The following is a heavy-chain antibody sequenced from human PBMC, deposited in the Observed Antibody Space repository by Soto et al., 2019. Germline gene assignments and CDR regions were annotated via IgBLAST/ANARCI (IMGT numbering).Heavy chain of an antibody. J-gene: IGHJ6*02. CDR2: MSGSGDNI. V-gene: IGHV3-23*01. D-gene: IGHD2-21*01. CDR3: ATSTCGGGQIINYFMDV. CDR1: GFTFSSHS. Sequence: GGSLRLSCAASGFTFSSHSMAWVRQAPGKGLEWVSSMSGSGDNILYADSVKGRFTISRDNSRNTLYLQMNSLRAEDTAVYYCATSTCGGGQIINYFMDVWGQGTTVTVSS.